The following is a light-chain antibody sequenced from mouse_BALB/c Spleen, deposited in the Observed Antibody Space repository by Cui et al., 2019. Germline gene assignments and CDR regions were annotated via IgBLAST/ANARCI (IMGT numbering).Light chain of an antibody. V-gene: IGKV4-79*01. CDR1: SSVSSSY. CDR3: HQWSSYPPT. Sequence: QIVLTQSPAIMSASPGEKFTLTCSASSSVSSSYLYWYQQKPGSSPKLWIYSTSNLASGVPARFSGSGSGTSYSLTISSMEAEDAASYFCHQWSSYPPTFGAGTKLELK. J-gene: IGKJ5*01. CDR2: STS.